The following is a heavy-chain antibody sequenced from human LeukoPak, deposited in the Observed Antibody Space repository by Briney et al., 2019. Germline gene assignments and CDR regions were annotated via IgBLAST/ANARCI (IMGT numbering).Heavy chain of an antibody. Sequence: GGSLRLSCAAFGLSVSDAWMSWVRQAPGKGLEWVGRIKGISDGATTDYAASVKGRFTISRDASKNTLYLQMNSLKTEDSGVYYCTGPPDWGQGTLVTVSS. CDR3: TGPPD. V-gene: IGHV3-15*01. CDR1: GLSVSDAW. CDR2: IKGISDGATT. J-gene: IGHJ4*02.